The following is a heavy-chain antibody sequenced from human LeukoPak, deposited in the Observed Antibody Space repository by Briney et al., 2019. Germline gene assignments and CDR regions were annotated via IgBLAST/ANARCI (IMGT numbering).Heavy chain of an antibody. CDR2: ISVSGGST. D-gene: IGHD4-17*01. J-gene: IGHJ4*02. V-gene: IGHV3-23*01. CDR3: GRGGDYGVKIDY. Sequence: GGSLRLSCAASGFTFDDYGMSWVRQAPGKGLEWVSAISVSGGSTYYRDSVKGRFTISRDNSKNTLYLQMNSLRAEDTAVYYCGRGGDYGVKIDYWGQGSLVTVSS. CDR1: GFTFDDYG.